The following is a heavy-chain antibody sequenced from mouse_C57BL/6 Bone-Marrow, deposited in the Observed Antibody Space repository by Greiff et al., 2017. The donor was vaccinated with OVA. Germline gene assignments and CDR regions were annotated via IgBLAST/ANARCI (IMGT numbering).Heavy chain of an antibody. CDR3: ARGEYYGSRGVFAY. J-gene: IGHJ3*01. CDR2: INPNNGGT. Sequence: EVQLQQSGPELVKPGASVKISCKASGYTFTDYYMNWVKQSHGKSLEWIGDINPNNGGTSYNQKFKGKATLTVDKSSSTAYMALRSLTAEDSAVYYCARGEYYGSRGVFAYWGQGTLVTVSA. D-gene: IGHD1-1*01. V-gene: IGHV1-26*01. CDR1: GYTFTDYY.